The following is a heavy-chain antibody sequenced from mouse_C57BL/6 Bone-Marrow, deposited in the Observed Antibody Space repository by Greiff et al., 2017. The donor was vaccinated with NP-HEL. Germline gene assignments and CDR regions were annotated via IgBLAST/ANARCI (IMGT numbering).Heavy chain of an antibody. D-gene: IGHD1-1*01. J-gene: IGHJ4*01. V-gene: IGHV14-4*01. Sequence: VQLQQSGAELVRPGASVKLSCTASGFNIKDDYMHWVKQRPEQGLEWIGWIDPENGDTEYASQFQGKATITADTSSNTAYLQLSSLTSEDTAVYYCTTLLRSYYAMDDWGQGTSVTVSS. CDR1: GFNIKDDY. CDR3: TTLLRSYYAMDD. CDR2: IDPENGDT.